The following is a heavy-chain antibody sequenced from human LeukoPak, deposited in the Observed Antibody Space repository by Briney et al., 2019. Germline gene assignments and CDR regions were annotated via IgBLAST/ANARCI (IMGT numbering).Heavy chain of an antibody. CDR2: ISASGDVT. CDR1: EFTFSKFP. D-gene: IGHD1-1*01. V-gene: IGHV3-23*01. J-gene: IGHJ3*02. Sequence: GGSLRLSCAASEFTFSKFPMGWVRQAPGRGLEGVSAISASGDVTFHADSVRGRFTISRDNSKRTLFLQMNDLRVEDPATFSCAKSLFTSATGTGRAFHIWGQGTMVSVSS. CDR3: AKSLFTSATGTGRAFHI.